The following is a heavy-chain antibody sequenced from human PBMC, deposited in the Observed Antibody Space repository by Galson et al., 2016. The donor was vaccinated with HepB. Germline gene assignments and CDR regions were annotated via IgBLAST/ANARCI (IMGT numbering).Heavy chain of an antibody. Sequence: SVKVSCKVSGGTFSGYTFDWVRQAPGQGLEWMGRIVPILDISNSAQKFQGIVTITADKSTSTLYMELTSLTSEDTAVYYCARYSGYSDSSGFRGFDPRGHGTLVTVSS. V-gene: IGHV1-69*02. CDR1: GGTFSGYT. CDR3: ARYSGYSDSSGFRGFDP. CDR2: IVPILDIS. J-gene: IGHJ5*02. D-gene: IGHD3-22*01.